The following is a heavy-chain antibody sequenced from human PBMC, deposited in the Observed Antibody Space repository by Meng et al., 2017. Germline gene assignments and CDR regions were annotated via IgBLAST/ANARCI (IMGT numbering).Heavy chain of an antibody. CDR2: INHSGST. Sequence: QVQLQQWGAGLLKPSETLSRTCAVYGGSFSGYYWSWIRQPPGKGLEWIGEINHSGSTNYNPSLKSRVTISVDTSKNQFSLKLSSVTAADTAVYYCARSGETLRRFDYWGQGTLVTVSS. J-gene: IGHJ4*02. CDR1: GGSFSGYY. D-gene: IGHD3-10*01. CDR3: ARSGETLRRFDY. V-gene: IGHV4-34*01.